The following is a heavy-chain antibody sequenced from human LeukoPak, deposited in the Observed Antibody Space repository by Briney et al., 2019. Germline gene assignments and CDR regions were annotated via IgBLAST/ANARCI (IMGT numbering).Heavy chain of an antibody. V-gene: IGHV3-30*02. CDR1: GFTFSSYG. J-gene: IGHJ4*02. CDR3: AKAGVRTMVRGVTTN. CDR2: IRYDGSNK. D-gene: IGHD3-10*01. Sequence: GGSLRLSCAASGFTFSSYGMHWVRQAPGKGLEWVAFIRYDGSNKYYADSVKGRFTISRDNSKNTLYLQMNSLRAEDTAVYYCAKAGVRTMVRGVTTNWGQGTLVTVSS.